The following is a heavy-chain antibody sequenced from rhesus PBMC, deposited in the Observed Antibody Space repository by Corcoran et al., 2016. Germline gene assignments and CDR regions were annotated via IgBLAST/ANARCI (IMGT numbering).Heavy chain of an antibody. Sequence: EVQLVQSGAEVKRPGESLRISCKTSGYSFTGSWISWVRQMPGKGLEWMGMIYPGDSDTRYSPSLPGQVTNSADKSISTAYLKWSSLEASDTATYDCAKDNPGWTGYYFYWGQGVLVTVSS. J-gene: IGHJ4*01. V-gene: IGHV5-43*01. D-gene: IGHD3-3*01. CDR3: AKDNPGWTGYYFY. CDR1: GYSFTGSW. CDR2: IYPGDSDT.